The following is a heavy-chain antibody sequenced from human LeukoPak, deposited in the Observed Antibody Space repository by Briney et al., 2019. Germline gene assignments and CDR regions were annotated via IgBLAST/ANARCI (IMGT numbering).Heavy chain of an antibody. Sequence: PSETLSLTCTVSGGSISSYYWSWIRQPAGKGLEWIGRIYTSGSTNYNPSLKSRVTISVDTSKNQFSLRLTSVTAADTAVYYCARDLGYTGNYGAFDIWGQGTMVTVSS. CDR2: IYTSGST. V-gene: IGHV4-4*07. CDR1: GGSISSYY. J-gene: IGHJ3*02. CDR3: ARDLGYTGNYGAFDI. D-gene: IGHD5-12*01.